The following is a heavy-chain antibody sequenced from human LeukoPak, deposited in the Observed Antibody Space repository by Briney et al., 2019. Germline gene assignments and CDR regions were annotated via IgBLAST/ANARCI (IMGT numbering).Heavy chain of an antibody. CDR3: ARAPPGRIAAAGTYGYDY. V-gene: IGHV3-66*01. J-gene: IGHJ4*02. Sequence: GGSLRLSCAASGFTVSSNYMSWVRQAPGKGLEWASVIYSGGSTYYADSVKGRFTISRDNSKNTLYLQMNSLRAEDTAVYYCARAPPGRIAAAGTYGYDYWGQGTLVTVSS. D-gene: IGHD6-13*01. CDR1: GFTVSSNY. CDR2: IYSGGST.